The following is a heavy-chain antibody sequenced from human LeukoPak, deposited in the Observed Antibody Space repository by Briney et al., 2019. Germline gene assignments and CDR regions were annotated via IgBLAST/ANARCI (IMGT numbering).Heavy chain of an antibody. CDR1: GGSFSGYY. Sequence: PSETLSLTCAVYGGSFSGYYWSWIRQPPGKGLEWIGYIYYSGSTYYNPSLKSRVTISVDTSKNQFSLKLSSVTAADTAVYYCARFDILTGYHAPWGQGTLVTVSS. V-gene: IGHV4-30-4*08. D-gene: IGHD3-9*01. CDR2: IYYSGST. CDR3: ARFDILTGYHAP. J-gene: IGHJ5*02.